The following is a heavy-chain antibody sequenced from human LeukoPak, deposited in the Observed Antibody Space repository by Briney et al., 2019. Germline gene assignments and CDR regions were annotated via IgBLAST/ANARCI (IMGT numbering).Heavy chain of an antibody. CDR1: GGTFSSYA. J-gene: IGHJ5*02. V-gene: IGHV1-69*06. D-gene: IGHD6-25*01. CDR2: IIPIFGTA. CDR3: ARRIAAALNWFDP. Sequence: SVKVSCKASGGTFSSYAISWVRQAPGQGLEWMGGIIPIFGTANYAQKFQGRVTITADKSTSTAYMELRSLRSDDTAVYYCARRIAAALNWFDPWGQGTLVTVSS.